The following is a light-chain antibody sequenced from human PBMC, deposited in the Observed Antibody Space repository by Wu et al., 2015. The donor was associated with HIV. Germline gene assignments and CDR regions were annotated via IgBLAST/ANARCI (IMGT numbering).Light chain of an antibody. V-gene: IGKV3-11*01. CDR3: QQHANWPLT. J-gene: IGKJ5*01. CDR2: DAS. Sequence: EIVLTQSPATLSFSPGERATLFCRASQSVSGTLAWYQQKLGQAPRLLIYDASNRAPGIPDRFSGSGSGTDFILTINSLEPEDSAIYYCQQHANWPLTFGQGTRLEIK. CDR1: QSVSGT.